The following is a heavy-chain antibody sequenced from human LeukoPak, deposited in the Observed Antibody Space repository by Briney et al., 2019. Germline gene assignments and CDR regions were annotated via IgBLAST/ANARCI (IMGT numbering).Heavy chain of an antibody. CDR1: GFTFDDYA. CDR2: ISWNSGSI. CDR3: ARGKDRATTASYYYYYGMDV. Sequence: GGSLRLSCAASGFTFDDYAMHWVRQAPGKGPEWVSGISWNSGSIGYADSVKGRFTISRDNAKNSLYLQMNSLRAEDTALYYCARGKDRATTASYYYYYGMDVWGQGTTVTVSS. V-gene: IGHV3-9*01. J-gene: IGHJ6*02. D-gene: IGHD4-4*01.